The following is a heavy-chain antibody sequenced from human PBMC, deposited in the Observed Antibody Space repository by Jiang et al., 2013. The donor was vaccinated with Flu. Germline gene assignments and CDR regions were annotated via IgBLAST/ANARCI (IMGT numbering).Heavy chain of an antibody. D-gene: IGHD1-26*01. V-gene: IGHV1-24*01. Sequence: SGAEVKKPGASVKVPCKLSGYTLPELSMHWVRQAPGKGLEWMGGFDPEEGETVYAQRFQGRVTMTEDRSTDTAYMELSTLRTEDTAVYYCATEVSGSYERSPYYYGMDVWGQGTTVTVSS. CDR2: FDPEEGET. CDR1: GYTLPELS. CDR3: ATEVSGSYERSPYYYGMDV. J-gene: IGHJ6*02.